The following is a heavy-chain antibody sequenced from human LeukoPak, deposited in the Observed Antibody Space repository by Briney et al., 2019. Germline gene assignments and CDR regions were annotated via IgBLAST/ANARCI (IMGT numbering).Heavy chain of an antibody. Sequence: GGSLRLSRAASGFTFSSFGMYWVRQAAGKGLEWVAVKGRFTISRDNSKNTLYLQMNSLRDDDTAVYYCVRGVGVSRFNYLDSWGQGTLVIVSS. CDR3: VRGVGVSRFNYLDS. V-gene: IGHV3-33*01. CDR1: GFTFSSFG. D-gene: IGHD6-13*01. J-gene: IGHJ4*02.